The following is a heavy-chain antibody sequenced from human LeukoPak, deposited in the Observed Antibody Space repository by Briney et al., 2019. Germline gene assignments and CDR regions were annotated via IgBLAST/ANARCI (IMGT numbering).Heavy chain of an antibody. Sequence: ASVKVSCKASGYTFNSYGISWVRQAPRQALEWMGWINPNSGGTNYAQKFQGRVTMTRDTSISTAYMELSRLSSDDTAVYYCARSAITIFGVVIDLDYWGQGTLVTVSS. CDR2: INPNSGGT. D-gene: IGHD3-3*01. J-gene: IGHJ4*02. CDR3: ARSAITIFGVVIDLDY. CDR1: GYTFNSYG. V-gene: IGHV1-2*02.